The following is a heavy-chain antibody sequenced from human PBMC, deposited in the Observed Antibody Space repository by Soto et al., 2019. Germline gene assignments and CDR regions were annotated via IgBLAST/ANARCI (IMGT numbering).Heavy chain of an antibody. CDR3: AHRLLYESSGGWYFQH. D-gene: IGHD3-22*01. J-gene: IGHJ1*01. CDR1: GFSLSTSGVG. V-gene: IGHV2-5*02. CDR2: IYWDDDK. Sequence: QITLKESGPPLVKPTQTLTVTCTFSGFSLSTSGVGVGWIRQPPGKALEWLALIYWDDDKRYSPSLKSRLTITKDTSKNQVVLTMTNMDPVDTATYYCAHRLLYESSGGWYFQHWGQGTLVTVSS.